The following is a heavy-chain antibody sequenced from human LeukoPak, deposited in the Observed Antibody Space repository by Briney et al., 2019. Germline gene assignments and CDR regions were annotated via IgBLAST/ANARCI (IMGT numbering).Heavy chain of an antibody. J-gene: IGHJ5*02. CDR2: ISAYNGNT. V-gene: IGHV1-18*01. CDR3: ARELGYCSSTSCPPGLNWFDP. Sequence: GASVKVSCKASGYTFTSYGISWVRQAPGQGLEWMGWISAYNGNTNYAQKLQGRVTMTTDTSTSTAYMELRSLRSDDTAVYYCARELGYCSSTSCPPGLNWFDPWGQGTLVTVSS. CDR1: GYTFTSYG. D-gene: IGHD2-2*01.